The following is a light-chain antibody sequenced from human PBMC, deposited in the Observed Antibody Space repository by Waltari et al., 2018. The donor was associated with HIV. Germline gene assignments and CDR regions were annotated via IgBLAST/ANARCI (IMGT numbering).Light chain of an antibody. CDR2: EDH. V-gene: IGLV1-51*02. Sequence: VLTQPPSVSAAPGQKVSISCSGGNSHVGSHSVSWYLQLPGTAPKLIIYEDHKRPSGIPDRFSASKSGTSATLDIAGLQTGDEADYYCGAWDSSLSARGVVFGGGTKLTVL. J-gene: IGLJ2*01. CDR3: GAWDSSLSARGVV. CDR1: NSHVGSHS.